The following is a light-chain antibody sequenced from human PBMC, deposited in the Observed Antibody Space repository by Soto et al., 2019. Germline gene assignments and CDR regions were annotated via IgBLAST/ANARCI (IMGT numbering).Light chain of an antibody. V-gene: IGKV3-20*01. Sequence: EIVLTHSPGTLSLSPGERATLSCRASQSLSNNYLAWYQQKPGQAPRLVIYGASSRATGIPDRFSASGSGTDFTLTISRLEPEDFAVYFCQQYSSSPVTFGQGTRLEI. CDR1: QSLSNNY. CDR3: QQYSSSPVT. CDR2: GAS. J-gene: IGKJ5*01.